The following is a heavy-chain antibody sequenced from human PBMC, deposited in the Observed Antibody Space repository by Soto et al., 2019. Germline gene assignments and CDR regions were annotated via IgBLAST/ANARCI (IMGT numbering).Heavy chain of an antibody. CDR1: GGSISSGGYY. J-gene: IGHJ4*02. CDR3: ARDRQYYDILTGYFGLGYFDY. CDR2: IYYSGST. V-gene: IGHV4-31*03. D-gene: IGHD3-9*01. Sequence: SETLSLTCTVSGGSISSGGYYWSWIRQHPGKGLEWFGYIYYSGSTYYNPSLKSRVTISVDTSKNQFSLKLSSVTAADTAVYYCARDRQYYDILTGYFGLGYFDYWGQGTLLTVSS.